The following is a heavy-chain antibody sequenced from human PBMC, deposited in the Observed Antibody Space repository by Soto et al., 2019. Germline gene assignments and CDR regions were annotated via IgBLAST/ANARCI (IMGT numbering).Heavy chain of an antibody. J-gene: IGHJ6*02. CDR2: IYYSGRT. V-gene: IGHV4-61*01. Sequence: QVQLQESGPGLVKPSETLSLTCTVSGGSVSSGSYYWSWIRQPPGKGLEWVGYIYYSGRTNYTPSLNSRVTISVDTSKNRFSRKLSSVTAADTAGYYCARDSGVDYAHYYNGMDVWGQGTTVTVSS. CDR1: GGSVSSGSYY. CDR3: ARDSGVDYAHYYNGMDV. D-gene: IGHD4-17*01.